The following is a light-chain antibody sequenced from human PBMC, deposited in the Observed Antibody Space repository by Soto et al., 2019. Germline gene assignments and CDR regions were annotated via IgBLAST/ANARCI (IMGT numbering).Light chain of an antibody. J-gene: IGKJ5*01. CDR1: QTISSW. CDR2: GAS. CDR3: QQYHDWPPIT. V-gene: IGKV1-5*01. Sequence: DVKITQSASTLSGSVGDRVTITCRASQTISSWLAWYQQKPGKAPKLLIHGASTRATGIPARFSGSGSGTEFTLTISSLQSEDFAVYYCQQYHDWPPITFGQGTRLEIK.